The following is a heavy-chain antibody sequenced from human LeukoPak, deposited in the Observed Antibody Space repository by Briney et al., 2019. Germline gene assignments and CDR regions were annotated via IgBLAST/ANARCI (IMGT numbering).Heavy chain of an antibody. D-gene: IGHD3-22*01. J-gene: IGHJ4*02. CDR2: ISGSGGST. V-gene: IGHV3-23*01. CDR1: GFTFSSYN. Sequence: GGSLRLSCVASGFTFSSYNMNWVRQAPGKGLEWVSAISGSGGSTYYADSVKGRFTISRDNSKNTLYLQMNSLRAEATAVYYCAKEGYYYDSSGYYFWYWGQGTLVTVSS. CDR3: AKEGYYYDSSGYYFWY.